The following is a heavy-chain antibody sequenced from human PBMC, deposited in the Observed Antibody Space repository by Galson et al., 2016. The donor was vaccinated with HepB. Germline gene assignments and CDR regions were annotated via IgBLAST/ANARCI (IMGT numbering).Heavy chain of an antibody. CDR2: ISGYTGHT. CDR3: ARYGIQDCGGGSCARRYWFDT. Sequence: SVKVSCKASGYTFTTYGVTWVRQAPGQGLEWMGWISGYTGHTKYAQTLQGRLTMTTDTSTHTAYMELRSLKSDDTAVYYCARYGIQDCGGGSCARRYWFDTWGQGTLVTVSS. CDR1: GYTFTTYG. J-gene: IGHJ5*02. D-gene: IGHD2-15*01. V-gene: IGHV1-18*04.